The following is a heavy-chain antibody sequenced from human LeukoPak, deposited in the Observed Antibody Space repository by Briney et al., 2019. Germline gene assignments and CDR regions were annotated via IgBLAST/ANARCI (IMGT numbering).Heavy chain of an antibody. CDR2: INHSGST. V-gene: IGHV4-34*01. CDR1: GGSFSGYY. D-gene: IGHD3-22*01. J-gene: IGHJ3*02. CDR3: ARWGRSYYYDSSGFDI. Sequence: PSETLSLTCAVYGGSFSGYYWSWIRQPPGKGLEWIGEINHSGSTNYNPSLESRVTISVDTSKNQFSLKLSSVTAADTAVYYCARWGRSYYYDSSGFDIWGQGTMVTVSS.